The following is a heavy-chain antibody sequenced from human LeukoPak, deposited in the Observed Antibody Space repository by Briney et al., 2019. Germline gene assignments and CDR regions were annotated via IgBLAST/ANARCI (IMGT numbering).Heavy chain of an antibody. V-gene: IGHV3-7*01. CDR3: AKDSGYSSGWYAY. D-gene: IGHD6-19*01. J-gene: IGHJ4*02. CDR2: IKQDGSKK. CDR1: GFPFSSYW. Sequence: GGSLRLSCVASGFPFSSYWMTWVRQAPGKGLEWVANIKQDGSKKSYVDSVKGRFTISRDNAKNSVYLQMNSLRAEDTAVYYCAKDSGYSSGWYAYWGQGTLVTVSS.